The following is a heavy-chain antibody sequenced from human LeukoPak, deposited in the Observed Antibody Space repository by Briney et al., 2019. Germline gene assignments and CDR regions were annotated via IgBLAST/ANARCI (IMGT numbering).Heavy chain of an antibody. Sequence: SETLSLTCAVYGGSFSGYYWSWIRQPPGKGLEWLGEINHSGSTNYNPSLKSRVTISVDTSKNQFSLKLSSVTAADTAVYYCARRLAYYYGSGSRIKSYYYYMDVWGKGTTVTISS. V-gene: IGHV4-34*01. D-gene: IGHD3-10*01. CDR2: INHSGST. CDR3: ARRLAYYYGSGSRIKSYYYYMDV. J-gene: IGHJ6*03. CDR1: GGSFSGYY.